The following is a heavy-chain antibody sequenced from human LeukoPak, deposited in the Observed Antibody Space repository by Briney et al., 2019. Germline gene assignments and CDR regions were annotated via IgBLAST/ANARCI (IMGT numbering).Heavy chain of an antibody. CDR1: GGSISSYY. D-gene: IGHD6-19*01. V-gene: IGHV4-59*08. CDR2: IYYSGST. Sequence: SETLSLTCTVSGGSISSYYWSWIRQPPGKGLEWIGYIYYSGSTNYNPSLKSRVTISVDTSKNQFSLKLSSVTAADTAVYYCARTKYSSGWYVVRSGDPFDYWGQGILVTVSS. CDR3: ARTKYSSGWYVVRSGDPFDY. J-gene: IGHJ4*02.